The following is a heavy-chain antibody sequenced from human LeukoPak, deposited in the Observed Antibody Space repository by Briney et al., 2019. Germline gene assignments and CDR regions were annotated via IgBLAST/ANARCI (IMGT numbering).Heavy chain of an antibody. J-gene: IGHJ4*02. V-gene: IGHV3-30-3*01. CDR1: GFTFSRYW. CDR2: ISYDGSNK. Sequence: GSLRLSCAASGFTFSRYWMSWVRQAPGKGLEWVAVISYDGSNKYYADSVKGRFTISRDNPKNTLYLQMNSLRAEDTAVYYCARDRIVVVVAAIGYWGQGTLVTVSS. D-gene: IGHD2-15*01. CDR3: ARDRIVVVVAAIGY.